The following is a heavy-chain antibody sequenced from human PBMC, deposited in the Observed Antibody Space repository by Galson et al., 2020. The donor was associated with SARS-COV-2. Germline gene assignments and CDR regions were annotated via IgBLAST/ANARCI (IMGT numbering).Heavy chain of an antibody. J-gene: IGHJ5*02. Sequence: SGPPLANLTQTLPLHCTFSGLPLTTTAVGVGWIRQPPGKALEWLALLHRDDDKRYSPSLKSRLTITKDTSKNQVVLTMTNMDPVDTATYYCAHRPGSYCRGGSCYRGWFDPWGQGTLVTVSS. CDR2: LHRDDDK. D-gene: IGHD2-15*01. CDR3: AHRPGSYCRGGSCYRGWFDP. CDR1: GLPLTTTAVG. V-gene: IGHV2-5*02.